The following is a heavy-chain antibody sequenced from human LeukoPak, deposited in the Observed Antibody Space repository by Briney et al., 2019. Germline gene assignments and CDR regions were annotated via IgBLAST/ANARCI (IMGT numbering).Heavy chain of an antibody. J-gene: IGHJ4*02. CDR2: INPSGGST. V-gene: IGHV1-46*01. D-gene: IGHD3-22*01. Sequence: ASVKVSCKASGYTFTSYYMHWVRQAPGQGLEWMGIINPSGGSTSYAQKLQGRVTMTTDTSTSTAYMELRSLRSDDTAVYYCARVVDYYDSSGYRPADYWGQGTLVTVSS. CDR1: GYTFTSYY. CDR3: ARVVDYYDSSGYRPADY.